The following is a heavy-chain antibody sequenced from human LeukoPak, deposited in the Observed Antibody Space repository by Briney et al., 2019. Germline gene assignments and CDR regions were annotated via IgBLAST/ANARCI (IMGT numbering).Heavy chain of an antibody. CDR1: GFTFSSYA. CDR3: VAAHSTGSYGFDY. J-gene: IGHJ4*02. Sequence: GRSLRLSCAASGFTFSSYAMSWVRQAPGKGLEWVSHISGSSSTIYYADSVKGRFTISRDNAKNSLYLEMNSLRAEDTAVYFCVAAHSTGSYGFDYWGQGTLVTVSS. CDR2: ISGSSSTI. V-gene: IGHV3-48*01. D-gene: IGHD6-19*01.